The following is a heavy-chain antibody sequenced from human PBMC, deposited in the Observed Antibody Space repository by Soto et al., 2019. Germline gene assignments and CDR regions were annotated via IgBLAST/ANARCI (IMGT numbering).Heavy chain of an antibody. D-gene: IGHD2-15*01. Sequence: SETLSLTCIVSGGSVYSNGHYWGWIRQPPGKGLEWIGSIDNNGVTNYNSSLKSRVTISRDTSKNQFSLRLASVTAADTAVYYCGKILVGATGHTDADSWGPGTLVTVSS. V-gene: IGHV4-39*01. CDR2: IDNNGVT. CDR3: GKILVGATGHTDADS. J-gene: IGHJ4*02. CDR1: GGSVYSNGHY.